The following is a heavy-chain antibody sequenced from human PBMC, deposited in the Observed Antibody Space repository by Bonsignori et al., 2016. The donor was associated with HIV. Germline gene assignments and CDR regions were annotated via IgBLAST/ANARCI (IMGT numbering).Heavy chain of an antibody. CDR3: ARDESRGGISSWFSFDY. V-gene: IGHV1-18*01. D-gene: IGHD6-13*01. Sequence: WVRQAPGQGLEWMGWISAYNGNTNYAQKFQGRVALTTDTSTSTAYMELISLRFDGTAVYFCARDESRGGISSWFSFDYWGLGTLVTVSS. CDR2: ISAYNGNT. J-gene: IGHJ4*02.